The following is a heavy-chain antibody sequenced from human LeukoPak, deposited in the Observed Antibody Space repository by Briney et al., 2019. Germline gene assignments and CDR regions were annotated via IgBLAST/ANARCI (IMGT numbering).Heavy chain of an antibody. V-gene: IGHV3-23*01. J-gene: IGHJ4*02. CDR3: AKDRGIVGAEYFDY. D-gene: IGHD1-26*01. Sequence: GGSLRLSCAAAGLTFSGYAMSWVRQAPGKGLEWVSTISDSGGSTYYADSVKGRFTISRDDSKTTLYLQMNSLRAEDTAVYYCAKDRGIVGAEYFDYWGQGTLVTVSS. CDR2: ISDSGGST. CDR1: GLTFSGYA.